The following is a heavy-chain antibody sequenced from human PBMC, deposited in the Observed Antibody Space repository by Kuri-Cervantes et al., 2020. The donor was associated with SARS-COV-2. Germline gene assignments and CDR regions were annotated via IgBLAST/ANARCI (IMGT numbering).Heavy chain of an antibody. D-gene: IGHD3-3*01. V-gene: IGHV2-70*12. CDR3: AHSELRFLEWTLFDY. Sequence: SGPTLVKPTQTLTLTCTFSGFSLSTSGMRASWIRQPPGKALEWLARIDWDDDKFYSTSLKTRLTISKDTSKNQVVLTMTNMDPVDTATYYCAHSELRFLEWTLFDYWGQGTLVTVSS. CDR2: IDWDDDK. J-gene: IGHJ4*02. CDR1: GFSLSTSGMR.